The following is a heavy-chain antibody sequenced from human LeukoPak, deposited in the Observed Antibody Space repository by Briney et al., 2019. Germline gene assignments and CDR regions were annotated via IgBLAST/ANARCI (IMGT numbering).Heavy chain of an antibody. J-gene: IGHJ5*02. CDR3: ARTVVPATIWFDP. V-gene: IGHV3-21*01. CDR1: GFTFSRYS. D-gene: IGHD2-2*01. Sequence: PGGSLRLSCAASGFTFSRYSMNWVRQAPGKGLEWVSSISSSSSYIYYADSVKGRFTISRDNAKNSLYLQMNSLRAEDTAVYYCARTVVPATIWFDPWGQGTLVTVSS. CDR2: ISSSSSYI.